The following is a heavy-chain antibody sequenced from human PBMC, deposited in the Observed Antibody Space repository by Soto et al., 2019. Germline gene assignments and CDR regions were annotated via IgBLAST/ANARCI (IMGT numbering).Heavy chain of an antibody. J-gene: IGHJ6*02. Sequence: QVQLVESGGGVVQPGRSLRLSCAASGFTFSSYAMHWVRQAPGKGLEWVAVISYDGSNKYYADSVKGRFTISRDNSKNTLYLQMNSLRAEDTAVYYCARGGLYCYYYGMDVWGQGTTVTVSS. CDR1: GFTFSSYA. V-gene: IGHV3-30-3*01. CDR3: ARGGLYCYYYGMDV. CDR2: ISYDGSNK.